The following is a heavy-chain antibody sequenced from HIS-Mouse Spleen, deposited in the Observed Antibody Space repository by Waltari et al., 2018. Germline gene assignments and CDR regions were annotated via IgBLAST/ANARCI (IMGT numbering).Heavy chain of an antibody. CDR1: GGSISSSSYY. D-gene: IGHD6-13*01. J-gene: IGHJ2*01. V-gene: IGHV4-39*07. CDR3: AREIPYSSSWYDWYFDL. CDR2: IYYSGST. Sequence: QLQLQESGPGLVKPSETLSLTCTVSGGSISSSSYYWGWIRQPPGKGLEWIGSIYYSGSTYYHPSLTSRGTISVDTSKNQFSLKLSSVTAADTAVYYCAREIPYSSSWYDWYFDLWGRGTLVTVSS.